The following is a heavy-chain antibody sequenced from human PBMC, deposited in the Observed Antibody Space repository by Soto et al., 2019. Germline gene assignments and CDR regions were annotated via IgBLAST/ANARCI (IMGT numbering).Heavy chain of an antibody. Sequence: PSETLSLTCTVSGGSISSGGYYWSWIRQHPGKGLEWIGYIYYSGSTYYNPSLKSRVTISVDTSKNQFSLKLSSVTAADTAVYYFFFFYGSRPYLIVFWCPGLLVTLFS. D-gene: IGHD3-10*01. CDR3: FFFYGSRPYLIVF. CDR1: GGSISSGGYY. V-gene: IGHV4-31*03. CDR2: IYYSGST. J-gene: IGHJ4*02.